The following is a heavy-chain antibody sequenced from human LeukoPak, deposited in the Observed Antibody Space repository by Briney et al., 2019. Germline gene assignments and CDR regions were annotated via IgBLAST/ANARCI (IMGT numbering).Heavy chain of an antibody. CDR2: ISGSGGST. Sequence: PGGSLRLSCAASGFTFSSYAMSWVRQAPGKGLEWVSAISGSGGSTYYADSVKGRFTISRDNSKNTLYLQMNSLRAEDTAVYYCAKDTFPLGATTWAFDIWGQGTMVTVSS. J-gene: IGHJ3*02. CDR1: GFTFSSYA. V-gene: IGHV3-23*01. CDR3: AKDTFPLGATTWAFDI. D-gene: IGHD1-26*01.